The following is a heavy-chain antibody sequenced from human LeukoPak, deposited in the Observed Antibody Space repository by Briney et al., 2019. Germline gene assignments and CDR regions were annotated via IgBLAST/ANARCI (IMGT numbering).Heavy chain of an antibody. CDR3: AKTQLQTDAFDI. Sequence: GRSLRLSCAASGFTFDDYAMHWVRRAPGKGLEWVSGISWNSGSIGYADSVKGRFTISRDNAKNSLYLQMNSLRAEDTALYYCAKTQLQTDAFDIWGQGTMVTVSS. V-gene: IGHV3-9*01. D-gene: IGHD4-11*01. CDR1: GFTFDDYA. J-gene: IGHJ3*02. CDR2: ISWNSGSI.